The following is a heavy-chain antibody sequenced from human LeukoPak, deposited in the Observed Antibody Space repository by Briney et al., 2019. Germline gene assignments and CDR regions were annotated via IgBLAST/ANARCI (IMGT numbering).Heavy chain of an antibody. J-gene: IGHJ3*02. Sequence: GGSLRLSCAASGFTFDDYGMSWVRQAPGKGLAWVATIDWNGDNTAYADSVKGRFTISRDNAKNSLYLQMNSLRAEDTALYYCASDVTLIVTFIGDAFDIWGQGTMVTVSS. CDR1: GFTFDDYG. D-gene: IGHD3-22*01. CDR3: ASDVTLIVTFIGDAFDI. CDR2: IDWNGDNT. V-gene: IGHV3-20*04.